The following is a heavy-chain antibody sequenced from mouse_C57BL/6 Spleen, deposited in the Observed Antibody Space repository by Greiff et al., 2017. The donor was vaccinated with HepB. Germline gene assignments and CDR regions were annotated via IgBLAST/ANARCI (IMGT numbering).Heavy chain of an antibody. Sequence: VQLQQSGPELVKPGASVKISCKASGYAFSSSWMNWVKQRPGQGLEWIGRIYPGDGDTNYNGKFKGKATLTADKSSSTAYMQLSSLTSEDSAVYVCARSRGDDAWFAYWGQGTLVTVSA. V-gene: IGHV1-82*01. CDR3: ARSRGDDAWFAY. CDR1: GYAFSSSW. J-gene: IGHJ3*01. D-gene: IGHD2-2*01. CDR2: IYPGDGDT.